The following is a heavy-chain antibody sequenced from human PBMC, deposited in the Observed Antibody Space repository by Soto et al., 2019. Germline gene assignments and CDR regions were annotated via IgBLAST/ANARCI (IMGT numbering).Heavy chain of an antibody. V-gene: IGHV5-51*01. CDR1: GYNFANYW. Sequence: GESLKISCKGSGYNFANYWIAWVRQMPGEGLEWMGIIHPGDSDTRYSPPFQGQVIISADKSISTAYLQWTSLKASDTAMYYCVRGPTHIFDHWGQGTLVTVSS. CDR2: IHPGDSDT. J-gene: IGHJ4*02. CDR3: VRGPTHIFDH. D-gene: IGHD3-10*01.